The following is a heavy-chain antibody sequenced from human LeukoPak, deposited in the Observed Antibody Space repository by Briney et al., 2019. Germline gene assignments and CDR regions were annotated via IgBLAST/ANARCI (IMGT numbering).Heavy chain of an antibody. CDR1: GFTFSNYV. CDR2: ISGSGVTT. V-gene: IGHV3-23*01. J-gene: IGHJ4*02. Sequence: GGSLRLSCAASGFTFSNYVMSWVRQAPGKGLEWVSVISGSGVTTYYADSVKGRFTISRDNVKNTLYLQMSSLRAEDTAVYYCARLSSAYFDYWGQGTLVTVSS. CDR3: ARLSSAYFDY. D-gene: IGHD4/OR15-4a*01.